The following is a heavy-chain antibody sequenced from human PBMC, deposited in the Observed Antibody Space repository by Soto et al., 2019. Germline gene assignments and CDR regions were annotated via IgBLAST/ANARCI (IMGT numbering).Heavy chain of an antibody. CDR3: ARELSTIIRAYK. CDR2: ISPYDHSF. V-gene: IGHV3-21*02. CDR1: GFTFTSHN. J-gene: IGHJ4*02. D-gene: IGHD3-10*01. Sequence: EVQLVESGGGLVKPGGSLRLSCAASGFTFTSHNIYWFRQAPGKGLEWVSSISPYDHSFYYADSVKGRFTVSKDNAKSSVFLQMDSLRAEDTAIYYCARELSTIIRAYKWGRGTLVTVSS.